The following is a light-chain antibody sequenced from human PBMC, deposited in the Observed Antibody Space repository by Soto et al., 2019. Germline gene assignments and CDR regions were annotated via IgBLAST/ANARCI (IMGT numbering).Light chain of an antibody. V-gene: IGLV2-14*01. CDR1: SRDVGGYNY. Sequence: QSALTQPASVSGSPGQSITISCTGTSRDVGGYNYVSWYQQHPGKAPKLMIYEVSNRPSGVSNRFSGSKSGNTASLTISGLQAEDEADYSCSSYTGSSTLYVFGTGTKLTVL. CDR3: SSYTGSSTLYV. J-gene: IGLJ1*01. CDR2: EVS.